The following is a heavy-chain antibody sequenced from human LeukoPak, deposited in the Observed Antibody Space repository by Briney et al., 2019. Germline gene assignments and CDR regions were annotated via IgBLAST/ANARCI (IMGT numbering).Heavy chain of an antibody. D-gene: IGHD2-15*01. Sequence: PGGSLRLSCAASGFTFSSYSMNWVRQAPGKGLEWVSSISSSSSYIYYADSVKGRFTISRDNAKNSLYLQMNSLRAEDTAVYYCARGPSGGSGGSGLLDYWGQGTLVTVSS. CDR1: GFTFSSYS. CDR3: ARGPSGGSGGSGLLDY. CDR2: ISSSSSYI. J-gene: IGHJ4*02. V-gene: IGHV3-21*01.